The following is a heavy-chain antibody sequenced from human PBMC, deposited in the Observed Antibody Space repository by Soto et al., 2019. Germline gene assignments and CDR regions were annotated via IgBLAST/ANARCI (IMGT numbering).Heavy chain of an antibody. Sequence: GGSLRLSCAASGFTFTNAWMSWVRQAPGKGLEWVVRIKSKTDGGTTDYATPVKGRVTISRDDSKNTLYLQMNSLKTQDTAVYYCTTGGIVASTFYDPPLNLSYCGQGTQVTVSS. V-gene: IGHV3-15*01. J-gene: IGHJ4*02. CDR2: IKSKTDGGTT. CDR1: GFTFTNAW. D-gene: IGHD1-26*01. CDR3: TTGGIVASTFYDPPLNLSY.